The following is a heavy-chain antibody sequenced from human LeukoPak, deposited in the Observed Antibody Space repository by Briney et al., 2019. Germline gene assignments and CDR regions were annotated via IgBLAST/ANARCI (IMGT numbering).Heavy chain of an antibody. CDR1: GFTFSTYS. CDR3: ARSTGILDY. Sequence: PGGSLRLSCAASGFTFSTYSMNWVRQAPGKGLEWITYTTSSSSNIYYADSVKGRFTISRDNAKNSLCLQMSSLRDEDTAVYYCARSTGILDYWGQGTLVTVSS. D-gene: IGHD6-13*01. V-gene: IGHV3-48*02. J-gene: IGHJ4*02. CDR2: TTSSSSNI.